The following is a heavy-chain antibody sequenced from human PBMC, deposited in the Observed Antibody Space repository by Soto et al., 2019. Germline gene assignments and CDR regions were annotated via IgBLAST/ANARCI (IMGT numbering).Heavy chain of an antibody. CDR1: GYTLTIYF. Sequence: VPVKVSSKASGYTLTIYFIHWVRQAPGQGLEWMGIINPGGGSTTYAQKFQGRVTMTRDTSTSTVYMELSSVTPADTAVYYCARVPDVCGQGTTVPVSS. V-gene: IGHV1-46*01. CDR2: INPGGGST. CDR3: ARVPDV. J-gene: IGHJ6*02.